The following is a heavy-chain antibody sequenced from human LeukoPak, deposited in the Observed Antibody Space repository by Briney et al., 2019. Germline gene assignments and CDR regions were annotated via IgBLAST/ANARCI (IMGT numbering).Heavy chain of an antibody. CDR2: IIPIFGTA. D-gene: IGHD6-13*01. J-gene: IGHJ3*02. CDR3: AKDSGQQQLVQDAFDI. CDR1: GGTFSSYA. V-gene: IGHV1-69*01. Sequence: GASVKVSCKASGGTFSSYAISWVRQAPGQGLEWMGGIIPIFGTANYAQKFQGRVTITADESTSTAYMELSSLRAEDTAVYYCAKDSGQQQLVQDAFDIWGQGTMVTVSS.